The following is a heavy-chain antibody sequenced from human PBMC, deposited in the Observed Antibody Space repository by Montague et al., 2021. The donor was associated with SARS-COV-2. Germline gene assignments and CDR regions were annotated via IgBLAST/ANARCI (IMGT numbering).Heavy chain of an antibody. Sequence: SETLSLTCAVYDGSFSDYWWSWVRQPLGKGLEWIGNINHRGNTNYNPSLKSRVTISVDTSKHQFSLKLNSVTAADTAIYYCARGVPGYWGQGTLVTVSS. J-gene: IGHJ4*02. D-gene: IGHD3-10*02. V-gene: IGHV4-34*01. CDR3: ARGVPGY. CDR2: INHRGNT. CDR1: DGSFSDYW.